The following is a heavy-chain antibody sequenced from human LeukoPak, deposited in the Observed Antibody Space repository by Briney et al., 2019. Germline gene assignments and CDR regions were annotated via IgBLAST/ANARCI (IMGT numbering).Heavy chain of an antibody. Sequence: GGSLRLSCAASGFTVGSNYMSWVRQAPGKGLEWVSVVYSGGSTYYADSVKGRFTISRDNSKNTLYLQMNSLRAEDTAVYYCARVRVPAAMGEYYFDYWGQGTLVTVSS. J-gene: IGHJ4*02. CDR3: ARVRVPAAMGEYYFDY. V-gene: IGHV3-53*01. D-gene: IGHD2-2*01. CDR1: GFTVGSNY. CDR2: VYSGGST.